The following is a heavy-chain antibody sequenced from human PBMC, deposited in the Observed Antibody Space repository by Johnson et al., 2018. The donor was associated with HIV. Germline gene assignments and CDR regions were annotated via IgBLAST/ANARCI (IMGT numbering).Heavy chain of an antibody. Sequence: VQLVESGGGVVRPGGSLKLSCAASGFSFDDYGMSWVRQPPGKGLEWVSGIDWNGGSTSYADSVRGRFTISRDNSKNTLCLQMNSLRPEDTAVFYCARGNSVAARIGAFDIWGQGTMVTVSS. CDR2: IDWNGGST. J-gene: IGHJ3*02. CDR1: GFSFDDYG. D-gene: IGHD6-6*01. V-gene: IGHV3-20*04. CDR3: ARGNSVAARIGAFDI.